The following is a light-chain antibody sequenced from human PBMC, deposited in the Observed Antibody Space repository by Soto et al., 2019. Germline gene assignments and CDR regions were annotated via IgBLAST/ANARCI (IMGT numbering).Light chain of an antibody. CDR1: STDVDGYDY. J-gene: IGLJ1*01. CDR2: DVN. V-gene: IGLV2-14*03. Sequence: QSVLTQPASVSGSPGQSITISCTGASTDVDGYDYVSWYQQHPGQAPKLMIYDVNNRPSGVSYRFSGSKSGVTASLTISGLQAEDDADYYCSSYTSSAPFYVFGTGTKVTVL. CDR3: SSYTSSAPFYV.